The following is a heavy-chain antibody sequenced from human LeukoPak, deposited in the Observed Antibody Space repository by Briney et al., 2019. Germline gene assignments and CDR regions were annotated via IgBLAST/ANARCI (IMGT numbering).Heavy chain of an antibody. Sequence: RGSLRLSCAASGFTFRTYWMSWVRQAPGKVLEWVANIKEDGSEKYYGDSVKGRFTISRDNAKNSLYLEMNSLRVEDTAVYYCARDSSGYQWGQGTLVTVSS. D-gene: IGHD3-22*01. CDR2: IKEDGSEK. J-gene: IGHJ4*02. V-gene: IGHV3-7*01. CDR3: ARDSSGYQ. CDR1: GFTFRTYW.